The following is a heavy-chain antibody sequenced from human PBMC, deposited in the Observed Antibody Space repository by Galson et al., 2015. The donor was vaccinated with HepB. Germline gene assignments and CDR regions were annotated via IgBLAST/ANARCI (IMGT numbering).Heavy chain of an antibody. CDR3: ARDPSLDY. Sequence: SVKVSCKAFGYTFTSHTFSWVRQAPGQGLEWMGWISAYNGNTNYAQKFQDRVTMTTDTSASTAYMELRSLRSDDTAVYYCARDPSLDYWGQGTLVTVSS. J-gene: IGHJ4*02. V-gene: IGHV1-18*04. CDR1: GYTFTSHT. CDR2: ISAYNGNT.